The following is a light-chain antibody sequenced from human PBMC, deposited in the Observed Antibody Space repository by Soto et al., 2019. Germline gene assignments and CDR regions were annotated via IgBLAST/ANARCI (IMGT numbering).Light chain of an antibody. CDR2: LNSDGSH. CDR1: SGQSSYA. V-gene: IGLV4-69*01. J-gene: IGLJ1*01. Sequence: QSVLTQSHSASASLGASVKLTCTLSSGQSSYAIAWHQQQPEKGPRYLMKLNSDGSHSKGDGIPDRFSGSSSGAERYRTISSLQSEDEADYYCQTWGTGIHVFGTGTKLTVL. CDR3: QTWGTGIHV.